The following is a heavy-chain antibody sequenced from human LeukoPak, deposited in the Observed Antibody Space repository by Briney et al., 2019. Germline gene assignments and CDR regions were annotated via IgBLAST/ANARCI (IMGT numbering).Heavy chain of an antibody. V-gene: IGHV4-34*01. J-gene: IGHJ3*02. Sequence: SETLSLTCAVYGGSFSGYYWSWIRQPPGKGLEWIGEINHSGSTNYNPSLKSRVTISVDTSKNQFSLKLSSVTAADTAVYYCARSRERWLPRIWGQGTMVTVSS. CDR1: GGSFSGYY. D-gene: IGHD5-24*01. CDR3: ARSRERWLPRI. CDR2: INHSGST.